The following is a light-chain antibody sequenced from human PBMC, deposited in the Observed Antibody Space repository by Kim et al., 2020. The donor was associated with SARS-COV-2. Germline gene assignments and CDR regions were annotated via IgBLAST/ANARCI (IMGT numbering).Light chain of an antibody. J-gene: IGKJ5*01. V-gene: IGKV3D-15*03. Sequence: VSPGERATLSCRASQSVSSNLAWYQQKPGRAPRLLIYGASIRATGIPARFSGSGSGTEFTLTISILQSEDFTVYYCQQYNNWPITFGQGTRLEIK. CDR3: QQYNNWPIT. CDR2: GAS. CDR1: QSVSSN.